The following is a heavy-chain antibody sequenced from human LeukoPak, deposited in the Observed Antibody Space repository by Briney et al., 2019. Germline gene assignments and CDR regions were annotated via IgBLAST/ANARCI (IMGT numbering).Heavy chain of an antibody. V-gene: IGHV3-7*01. CDR1: GFTFSSYW. CDR3: AREGGAARAFDI. Sequence: GGSLRLSCAASGFTFSSYWMNWVRQAPGKGLEWVANIKQDGSEKYYVDSVKGRFTISRDNAKNSLYLQINSLRVEDTAVFYCAREGGAARAFDIWGQGTMVTVSS. D-gene: IGHD3-16*01. J-gene: IGHJ3*02. CDR2: IKQDGSEK.